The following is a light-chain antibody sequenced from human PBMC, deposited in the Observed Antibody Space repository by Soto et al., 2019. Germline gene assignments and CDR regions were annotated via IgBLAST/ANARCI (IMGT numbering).Light chain of an antibody. Sequence: EIVMTQSPATLSVSPGERATLSCRASQSVSNKLAWYQKKPGQAPRLLIYGASTRATGIPARFSGSGSGTEFTLTISSLQSEDFAFYYCQQYNNWWTFGQGTRVDIK. V-gene: IGKV3-15*01. CDR1: QSVSNK. CDR2: GAS. CDR3: QQYNNWWT. J-gene: IGKJ1*01.